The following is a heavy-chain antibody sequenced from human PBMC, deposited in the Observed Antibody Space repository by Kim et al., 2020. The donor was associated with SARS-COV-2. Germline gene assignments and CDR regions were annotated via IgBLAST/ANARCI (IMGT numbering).Heavy chain of an antibody. V-gene: IGHV3-9*01. Sequence: GGSLRLSCAASGFTFDDYAMHWVRQAPGKGLEWVSGISWNSGSIGYADSVKGRFTISRDNAKNSLYMQMNSLRAEDTALYYCATLRFGEYMDVWGQGTTV. J-gene: IGHJ6*03. CDR1: GFTFDDYA. D-gene: IGHD3-10*01. CDR3: ATLRFGEYMDV. CDR2: ISWNSGSI.